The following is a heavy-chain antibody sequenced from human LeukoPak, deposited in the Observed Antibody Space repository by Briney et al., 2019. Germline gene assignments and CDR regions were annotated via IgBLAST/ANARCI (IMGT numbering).Heavy chain of an antibody. CDR2: INPNSGGT. J-gene: IGHJ4*02. CDR3: AGEGGNWNYKFDY. V-gene: IGHV1-2*06. D-gene: IGHD1-7*01. Sequence: ASVKVSCXASGYTFTGYYMHWVRQAPGQGLEWMGRINPNSGGTNYAQKFQGRVTMTRDTSISTAYMELSRLRSDDTAVYYCAGEGGNWNYKFDYWGQRTLVTVSS. CDR1: GYTFTGYY.